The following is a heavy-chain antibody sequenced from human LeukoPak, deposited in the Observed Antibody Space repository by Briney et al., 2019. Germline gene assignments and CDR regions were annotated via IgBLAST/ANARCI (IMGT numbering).Heavy chain of an antibody. J-gene: IGHJ4*02. D-gene: IGHD5-24*01. CDR3: AKDSDGYKSHSFDY. V-gene: IGHV3-30*18. Sequence: GGSLRLSCAASGFTFSSYGMHWVRHAPGKGLEWVAVISYDGTNKYYADSVKGRFTISRDNSKNTLYLQMNSLRAEDTAVYYCAKDSDGYKSHSFDYWGQGTLVTVSS. CDR2: ISYDGTNK. CDR1: GFTFSSYG.